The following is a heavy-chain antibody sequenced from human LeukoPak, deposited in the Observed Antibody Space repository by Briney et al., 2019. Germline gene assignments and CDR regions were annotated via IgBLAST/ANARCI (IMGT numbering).Heavy chain of an antibody. CDR2: FDPEDGET. CDR3: ATEGGQQPPVGGLRYYYYGMDV. D-gene: IGHD2-15*01. J-gene: IGHJ6*02. Sequence: ASVKVSCKVSGYTLTELSMHWVGQAPGKGLEWMGGFDPEDGETIYAQKFQGRVTMTEDTSTDTAYMELSSLRSEDTAVYYCATEGGQQPPVGGLRYYYYGMDVWGQGTTVTVSS. V-gene: IGHV1-24*01. CDR1: GYTLTELS.